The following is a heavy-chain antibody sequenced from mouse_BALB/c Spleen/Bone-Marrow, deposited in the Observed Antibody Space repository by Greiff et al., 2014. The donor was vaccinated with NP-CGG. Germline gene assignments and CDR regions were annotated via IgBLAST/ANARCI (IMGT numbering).Heavy chain of an antibody. D-gene: IGHD1-1*01. CDR3: ARITTVVATGDY. CDR2: ISSGGSYT. CDR1: GFTFSTYA. J-gene: IGHJ2*01. V-gene: IGHV5-9-1*01. Sequence: DVKLVESGGGLVKPGGSLKLSCAASGFTFSTYAMSWVRQTPEKRLEWVATISSGGSYTYYPDSVKGRFTISRDNAKNTLYLQMSSLRSEGTAMYYCARITTVVATGDYWGQGTTLTVSS.